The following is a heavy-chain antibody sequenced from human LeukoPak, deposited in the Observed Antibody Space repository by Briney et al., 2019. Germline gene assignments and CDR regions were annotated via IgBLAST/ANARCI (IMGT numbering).Heavy chain of an antibody. CDR2: VNPNNGDT. Sequence: ASVKVSCRASGYTFTGYYIHWVRQAPGQGLEWMGWVNPNNGDTSYAQRFQGRVTMTRDTSISTAYMELSRLRSDDTAVYYCARGLSGADSWYGYYFDYWGQGTLVTVSS. J-gene: IGHJ4*02. CDR1: GYTFTGYY. V-gene: IGHV1-2*02. D-gene: IGHD6-13*01. CDR3: ARGLSGADSWYGYYFDY.